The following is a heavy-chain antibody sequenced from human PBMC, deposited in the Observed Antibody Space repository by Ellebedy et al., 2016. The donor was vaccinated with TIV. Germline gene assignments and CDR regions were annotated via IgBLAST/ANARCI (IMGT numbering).Heavy chain of an antibody. D-gene: IGHD1-1*01. CDR1: GGTFSGYG. CDR2: FIPIFRKA. V-gene: IGHV1-69*13. Sequence: SVKVSXXASGGTFSGYGISWVRQAPGQGLEWMGGFIPIFRKANYAQKFQGRVTITADESTSTAYMELSSLRSEDTAVYYCARRLDRTDAVDIWGQGTMVTVSS. J-gene: IGHJ3*02. CDR3: ARRLDRTDAVDI.